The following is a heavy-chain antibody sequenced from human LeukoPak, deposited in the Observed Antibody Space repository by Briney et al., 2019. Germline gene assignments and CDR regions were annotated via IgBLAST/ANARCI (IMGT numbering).Heavy chain of an antibody. Sequence: ASVKVSCKASGYSFIDYYMHWVRQAPGQGLAWMGWINPKSGGTNYAQKFQDRVTMTTDTSISTAYMELSRLTSDDTAVYYCAPATMTFDYWGQGTLVTVSS. CDR2: INPKSGGT. J-gene: IGHJ4*02. D-gene: IGHD5-24*01. V-gene: IGHV1-2*02. CDR1: GYSFIDYY. CDR3: APATMTFDY.